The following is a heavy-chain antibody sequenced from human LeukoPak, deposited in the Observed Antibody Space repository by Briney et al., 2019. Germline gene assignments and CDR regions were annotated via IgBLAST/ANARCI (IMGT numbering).Heavy chain of an antibody. CDR3: TREFRGSGSYSWFDP. CDR1: GRSFNGYY. Sequence: LSLTCAVYGRSFNGYYWNWIRQSPGKGLEWVGFIRSKACGGTTEYAASVKGRFTISRDDSKSIAYLQMNSLKTEDTAVYYCTREFRGSGSYSWFDPWGQGTLVTVSS. CDR2: IRSKACGGTT. J-gene: IGHJ5*02. V-gene: IGHV3-49*03. D-gene: IGHD3-10*01.